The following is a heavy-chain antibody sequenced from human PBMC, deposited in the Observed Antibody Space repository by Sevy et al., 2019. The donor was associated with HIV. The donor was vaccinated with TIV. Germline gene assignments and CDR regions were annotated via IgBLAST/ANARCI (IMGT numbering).Heavy chain of an antibody. CDR3: ASGYETHDH. J-gene: IGHJ4*02. Sequence: SETLSLTCTVSGGSISSNFWTWIRQPPGKGLEWIGYRYHTGSSDYNPSLKSRVTISLDTLKNQLSLHLSSVTAADTAVYYCASGYETHDHWGQGTQVTVSS. D-gene: IGHD5-12*01. CDR2: RYHTGSS. V-gene: IGHV4-59*01. CDR1: GGSISSNF.